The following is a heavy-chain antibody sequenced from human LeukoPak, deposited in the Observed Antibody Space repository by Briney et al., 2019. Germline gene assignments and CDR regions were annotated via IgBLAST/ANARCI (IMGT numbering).Heavy chain of an antibody. J-gene: IGHJ4*02. V-gene: IGHV3-23*01. CDR2: ISGSGGST. Sequence: PGGSLRLSCAASGFTFSSYAMSWVRQAPGKGLEWVSAISGSGGSTYYADSVKGRFTISRDNSKNTLYLQMNSLRAEDTAVYYCTTVAYCGGDCYHQNFDYWGQGTLVTVSS. D-gene: IGHD2-21*02. CDR3: TTVAYCGGDCYHQNFDY. CDR1: GFTFSSYA.